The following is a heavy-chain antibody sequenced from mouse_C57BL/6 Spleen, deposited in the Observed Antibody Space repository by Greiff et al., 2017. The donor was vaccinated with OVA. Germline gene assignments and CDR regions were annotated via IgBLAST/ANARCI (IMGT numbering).Heavy chain of an antibody. D-gene: IGHD2-1*01. CDR1: GYTFTSYW. CDR3: AGEVYYGNRGFAY. Sequence: QVQLQQPGAELVKPGASVKLSCKASGYTFTSYWMHWVKQRPGRGLEWIGRIDPNSGGTKYNEQFKSKATLTVDKPSSPAYMQLSSLTSEASADSDSAGEVYYGNRGFAYWGQGTLVTVSA. V-gene: IGHV1-72*01. CDR2: IDPNSGGT. J-gene: IGHJ3*01.